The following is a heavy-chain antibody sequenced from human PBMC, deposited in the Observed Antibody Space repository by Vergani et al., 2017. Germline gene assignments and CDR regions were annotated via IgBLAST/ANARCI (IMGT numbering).Heavy chain of an antibody. J-gene: IGHJ4*02. CDR1: GFTFSSYA. V-gene: IGHV3-23*01. Sequence: EVQLLESGGGLVQPGGSLRLSCAASGFTFSSYAMSWVRQAPGKGLEWVSAISGSGGSTYYADSVKGRFTISRDNSKNTLYLQMSSLRAEDTAVYYCVKGSSRGKWFGESYFDYWGQGTLVTVSS. D-gene: IGHD3-10*01. CDR3: VKGSSRGKWFGESYFDY. CDR2: ISGSGGST.